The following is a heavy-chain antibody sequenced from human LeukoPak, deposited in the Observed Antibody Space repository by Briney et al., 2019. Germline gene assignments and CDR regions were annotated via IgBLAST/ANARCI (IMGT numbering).Heavy chain of an antibody. CDR1: GGSFSGYY. D-gene: IGHD3-3*01. CDR2: INHSGST. Sequence: PSETLSLTCAVYGGSFSGYYWSWIRQPPGKGLEWIGEINHSGSTNYNPSLKSRVTISVDTSKNQLSLKLSSVTAADTAVYYCARSPYYDFWSGYLTHLDYWGQGTLVTVSS. V-gene: IGHV4-34*01. J-gene: IGHJ4*02. CDR3: ARSPYYDFWSGYLTHLDY.